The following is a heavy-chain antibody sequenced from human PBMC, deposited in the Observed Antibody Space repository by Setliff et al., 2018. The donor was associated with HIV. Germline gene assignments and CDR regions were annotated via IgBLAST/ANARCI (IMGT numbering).Heavy chain of an antibody. CDR1: GFTFSTYW. D-gene: IGHD3-10*01. CDR3: AKEFEALSGAY. V-gene: IGHV3-74*01. J-gene: IGHJ4*02. Sequence: GGSLRLSCTASGFTFSTYWMHWVRQAPGKGLVWVSHINTDGGRTTYADSVKGRFTISRDKSKNTLYLQMNSLRAEDTATYYCAKEFEALSGAYWGQGTLVTVSS. CDR2: INTDGGRT.